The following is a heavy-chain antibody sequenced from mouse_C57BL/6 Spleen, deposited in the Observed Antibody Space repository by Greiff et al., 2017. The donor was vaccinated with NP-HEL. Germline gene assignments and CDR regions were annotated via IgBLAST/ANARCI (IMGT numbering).Heavy chain of an antibody. V-gene: IGHV1-50*01. CDR1: GYTFTSYW. CDR2: IDPSDSYT. D-gene: IGHD1-2*01. CDR3: VLRPFYAMDY. Sequence: VQLQQSGAELVKPGASVKLSCKASGYTFTSYWLQWVKQRPGQGLEWIGEIDPSDSYTNYNQKFKGKATLTVDTSSSTAYMQLSSLTSEDSAVYYCVLRPFYAMDYWGQGTSVTVSS. J-gene: IGHJ4*01.